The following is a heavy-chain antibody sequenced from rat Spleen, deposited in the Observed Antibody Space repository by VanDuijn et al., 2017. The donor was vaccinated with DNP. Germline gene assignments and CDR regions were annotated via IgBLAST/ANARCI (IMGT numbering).Heavy chain of an antibody. D-gene: IGHD1-4*01. CDR2: TNYAGGST. CDR3: ARHVLPLRVWDY. CDR1: GFTFSDYY. Sequence: EVQLVESGGGLVRPGRSLKLSCAASGFTFSDYYMAWVRQTPTKGLEWVAYTNYAGGSTYNGDSVKGRFTISRDNAKSTLYLQINSLRSEDMATYYCARHVLPLRVWDYWGQGVMVTVSS. V-gene: IGHV5-22*01. J-gene: IGHJ2*01.